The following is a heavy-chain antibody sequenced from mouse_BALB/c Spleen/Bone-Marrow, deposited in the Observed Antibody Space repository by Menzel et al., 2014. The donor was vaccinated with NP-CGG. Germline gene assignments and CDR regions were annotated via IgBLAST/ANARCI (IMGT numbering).Heavy chain of an antibody. CDR1: GFAFSSYD. J-gene: IGHJ4*01. CDR2: ISSGGGST. D-gene: IGHD1-1*01. CDR3: ARPLYYYGSSPFYAMDY. Sequence: DVMLVESGGGLVKPGGSLKLSRAASGFAFSSYDMSWVRQTPEKRLEWVAYISSGGGSTYYPDTVKGRFTISRDNAKNTLYLQMSSLKSEDTAMYYCARPLYYYGSSPFYAMDYWGQGTSVTVSS. V-gene: IGHV5-12-1*01.